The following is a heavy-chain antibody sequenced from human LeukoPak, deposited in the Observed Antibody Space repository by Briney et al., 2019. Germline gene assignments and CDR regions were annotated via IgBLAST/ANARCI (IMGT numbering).Heavy chain of an antibody. J-gene: IGHJ4*02. V-gene: IGHV4-34*01. D-gene: IGHD5-12*01. Sequence: SETLSLTCAVYGGSFSGYYWSWIRQPPGKGLEWIGEINHSGSTNYNPSLKSRVTISVDTSKNQFSLKLSSVTAADTAVYYCRSQDRSGDFDYWGQGTLVTVSS. CDR3: RSQDRSGDFDY. CDR1: GGSFSGYY. CDR2: INHSGST.